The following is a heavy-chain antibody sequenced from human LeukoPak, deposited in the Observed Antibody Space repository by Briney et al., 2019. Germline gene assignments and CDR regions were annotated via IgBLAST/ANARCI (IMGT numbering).Heavy chain of an antibody. Sequence: SETLSLTCTVSGGSISSYYWSWIRQPPGKGLEWIGYIYYSGSTNYNPSLKSRVTISVDTSNKQFSLKVSSVTAADTAVYYCARDVSSGGASDIWGQGTMVTVSS. CDR1: GGSISSYY. J-gene: IGHJ3*02. CDR3: ARDVSSGGASDI. V-gene: IGHV4-59*12. D-gene: IGHD6-19*01. CDR2: IYYSGST.